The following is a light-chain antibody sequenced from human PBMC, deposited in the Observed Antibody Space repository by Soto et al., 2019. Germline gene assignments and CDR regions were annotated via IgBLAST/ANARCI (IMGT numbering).Light chain of an antibody. J-gene: IGKJ1*01. CDR2: FAS. CDR1: QGIGDR. V-gene: IGKV1-12*01. CDR3: LHTYSFPRT. Sequence: DIPITQSPSSVSASVEDRVTLTCRASQGIGDRLAWYQQKPGKVPQLLIYFASTLGSGVPSRFSGSGSGTDFILTINTLQADDFATYYCLHTYSFPRTFGQGTKVDI.